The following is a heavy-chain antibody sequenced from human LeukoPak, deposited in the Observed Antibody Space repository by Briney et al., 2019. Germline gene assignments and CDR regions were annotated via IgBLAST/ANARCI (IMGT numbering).Heavy chain of an antibody. J-gene: IGHJ4*02. D-gene: IGHD2-21*02. CDR2: ISKNGGNT. CDR3: VKDLSDRDVDY. V-gene: IGHV3-64D*06. Sequence: GGSLRLSCLGSGFTFSWYGMNWVRQAPGRGLEYVPAISKNGGNTYYVDSVKGRFTISRDNSKNTLYLQMNSLGVEDTAVYFCVKDLSDRDVDYWGQGTLVTVSS. CDR1: GFTFSWYG.